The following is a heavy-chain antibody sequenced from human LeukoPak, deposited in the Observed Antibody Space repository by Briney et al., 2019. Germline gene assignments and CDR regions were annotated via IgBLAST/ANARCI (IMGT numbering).Heavy chain of an antibody. CDR2: ISYDGSNK. V-gene: IGHV3-30*18. J-gene: IGHJ3*02. CDR3: AKLAAAADVAFDI. Sequence: GRSLRLSCAASGFTFSSYGMHWVRQAPGKGLEWVAVISYDGSNKYYADSVKGRFTISRDNSKNTLYLQMNSLRAEDTAVYYCAKLAAAADVAFDIWGQGTMVTVSS. D-gene: IGHD6-13*01. CDR1: GFTFSSYG.